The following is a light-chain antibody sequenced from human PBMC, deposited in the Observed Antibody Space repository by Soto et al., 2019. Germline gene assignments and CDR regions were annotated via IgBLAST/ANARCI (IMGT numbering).Light chain of an antibody. Sequence: DIQITQCPSSLSASVVYIVTISCQASQNINNYLNWYQQKPGRAPKLLIYDASNLEAGVPSRFRGSGSGTDFTFTISRLQPEDIATYYCQQYENLPTFGQGTRLEI. J-gene: IGKJ5*01. CDR3: QQYENLPT. CDR2: DAS. V-gene: IGKV1-33*01. CDR1: QNINNY.